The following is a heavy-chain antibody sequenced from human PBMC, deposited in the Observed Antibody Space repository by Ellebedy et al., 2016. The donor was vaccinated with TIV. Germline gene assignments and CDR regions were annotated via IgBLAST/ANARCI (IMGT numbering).Heavy chain of an antibody. D-gene: IGHD4-17*01. J-gene: IGHJ4*02. CDR3: ARPNGDGYYFDY. CDR2: IIPILGIA. V-gene: IGHV1-69*04. CDR1: GGTFSSYA. Sequence: AASVKVSCKASGGTFSSYAISWVRQAPGQGLEWMGRIIPILGIANYAQKFQGRVTITADKSTSTAYMELSSLRSEDTAVYYCARPNGDGYYFDYWGQGTLVTVSS.